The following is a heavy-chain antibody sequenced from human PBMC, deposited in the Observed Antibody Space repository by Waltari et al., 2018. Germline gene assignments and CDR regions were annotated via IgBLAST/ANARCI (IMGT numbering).Heavy chain of an antibody. CDR3: SKRLEI. CDR1: GFSSDW. CDR2: INEDGGEK. Sequence: EVQLVESGGGLVQPGGSLRLSCEASGFSSDWMDWVRQAPGKGLQWVANINEDGGEKYYLGSVKGRFTISRENAKKLVYLEMNSLRAEDTAIYYCSKRLEIWGRGTMVAVSS. J-gene: IGHJ3*02. V-gene: IGHV3-7*01.